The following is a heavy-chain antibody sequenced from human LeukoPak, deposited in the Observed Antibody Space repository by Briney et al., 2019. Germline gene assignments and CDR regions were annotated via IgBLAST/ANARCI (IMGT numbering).Heavy chain of an antibody. CDR2: ISYDGSNK. Sequence: PGGSLRLSCAASGFTFSSYGMHWVRQAPGKGLEWVAVISYDGSNKYYADSVKGRFTISRDNSKNTLYLQMNSLRAEDTAVYYCAKDSNYVKYYYYGMDVWGQGTTVTVSS. D-gene: IGHD4-11*01. CDR1: GFTFSSYG. V-gene: IGHV3-30*18. J-gene: IGHJ6*02. CDR3: AKDSNYVKYYYYGMDV.